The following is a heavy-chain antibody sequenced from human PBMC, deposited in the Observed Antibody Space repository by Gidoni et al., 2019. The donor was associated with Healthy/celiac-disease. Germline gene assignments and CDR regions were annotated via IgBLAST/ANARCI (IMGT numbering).Heavy chain of an antibody. J-gene: IGHJ6*02. D-gene: IGHD6-6*01. V-gene: IGHV3-43D*03. CDR1: GFTFDDYA. Sequence: EVQLVESGGVVVQPGGSLRLSCAASGFTFDDYALLWVRQAPGKVLEWVYIISWDGSSNYYADSVKGRFTISRDNSKKPLYLQMNSLRAEDTALYYCAKDIGSSSSENNFYYYYDGMDVWGQGTTVTVSS. CDR2: ISWDGSSN. CDR3: AKDIGSSSSENNFYYYYDGMDV.